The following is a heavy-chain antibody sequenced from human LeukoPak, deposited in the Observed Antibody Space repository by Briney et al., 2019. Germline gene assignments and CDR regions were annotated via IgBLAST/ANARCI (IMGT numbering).Heavy chain of an antibody. CDR1: GFTFSSYA. D-gene: IGHD3-16*02. V-gene: IGHV3-30-3*01. Sequence: GGSLRLSCAASGFTFSSYAMHWVRQAPGKGLEWVAVISYDGSNKYYADSVKGRFTISRDNSKNTLYLQMNSLRAEDTAVYYCARDYPPSGFTFGGVIVNWGQGTLVTVSS. CDR3: ARDYPPSGFTFGGVIVN. J-gene: IGHJ4*02. CDR2: ISYDGSNK.